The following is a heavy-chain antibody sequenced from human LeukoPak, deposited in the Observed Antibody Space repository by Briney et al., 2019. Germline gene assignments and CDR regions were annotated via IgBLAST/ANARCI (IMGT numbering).Heavy chain of an antibody. Sequence: GGSLRLSCTASGFTFSSYAMYWVRQAPGKGLEWVSGIFGSGGSAHYADSVKGRFTISRDNSQNTVYLQMNSLRAEDTAVYYCGKTTTGYSSGRNPAWPVDYWGQGALVTVSS. CDR2: IFGSGGSA. V-gene: IGHV3-23*01. CDR1: GFTFSSYA. J-gene: IGHJ4*02. D-gene: IGHD6-19*01. CDR3: GKTTTGYSSGRNPAWPVDY.